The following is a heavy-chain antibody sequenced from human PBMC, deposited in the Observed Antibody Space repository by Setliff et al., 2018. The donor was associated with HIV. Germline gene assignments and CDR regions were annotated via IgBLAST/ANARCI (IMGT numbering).Heavy chain of an antibody. CDR1: GGSFSGYY. J-gene: IGHJ6*03. CDR2: INHSGST. Sequence: KPSETLSLTCAVYGGSFSGYYWTWIRQPPGKGLEWIGEINHSGSTNYNPSLKSRVTISADTSKNQFSLKLSSVTAADTAVYYCAKDTSALPPDYYYYYYMDVWGKGTTVTVSS. V-gene: IGHV4-34*01. CDR3: AKDTSALPPDYYYYYYMDV.